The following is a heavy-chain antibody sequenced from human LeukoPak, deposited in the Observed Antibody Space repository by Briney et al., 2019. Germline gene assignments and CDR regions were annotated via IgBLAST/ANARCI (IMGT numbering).Heavy chain of an antibody. CDR2: INAGKGNT. CDR1: GYTSTSYT. J-gene: IGHJ3*02. V-gene: IGHV1-3*01. D-gene: IGHD6-13*01. Sequence: ASLRDSCKASGYTSTSYTMHSVRQAPGQRLGWMGWINAGKGNTKYSQKFQGRVTITRDTSASTAYMELSSLRSEDTAVYYCARDTPIAAAEGNAFDIWGQGTMVTVSS. CDR3: ARDTPIAAAEGNAFDI.